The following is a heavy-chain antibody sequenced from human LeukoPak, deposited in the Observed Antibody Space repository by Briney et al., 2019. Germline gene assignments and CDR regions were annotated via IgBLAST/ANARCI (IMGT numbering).Heavy chain of an antibody. Sequence: PGGSLRLSCADSGFTFSSYWMNWARQAPGKGLEWVASINHNGNVNYYVDSAKGRFTISRDNAKNSLYLQMSNLRAEDTAVYFCARGGGLDVWGQGATVTVSS. CDR2: INHNGNVN. D-gene: IGHD3-16*01. CDR1: GFTFSSYW. J-gene: IGHJ6*02. V-gene: IGHV3-7*03. CDR3: ARGGGLDV.